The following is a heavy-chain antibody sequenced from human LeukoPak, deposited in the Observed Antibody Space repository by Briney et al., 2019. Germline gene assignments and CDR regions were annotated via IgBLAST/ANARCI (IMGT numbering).Heavy chain of an antibody. CDR1: GGSISSYY. D-gene: IGHD5-18*01. CDR3: ARSGTALVTIDY. CDR2: INYSGST. Sequence: PSETLSLTCTVSGGSISSYYWSWIRQPPGKGLEWIGYINYSGSTNYNPSLKSRVTISVDTSKNQFSLKVSSVTAADTAVYYCARSGTALVTIDYWGQGTLVTVSS. V-gene: IGHV4-59*01. J-gene: IGHJ4*02.